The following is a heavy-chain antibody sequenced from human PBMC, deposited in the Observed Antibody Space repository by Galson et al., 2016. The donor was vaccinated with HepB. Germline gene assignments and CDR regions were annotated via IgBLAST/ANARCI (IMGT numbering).Heavy chain of an antibody. D-gene: IGHD2-2*01. J-gene: IGHJ4*02. Sequence: SLRLSCAASGFTFSSSAMNWVRQAPGKGLEWLSHISGGSSTIYYADSVKGRFTVSRDNAKNSLYLQMNSLRAEDTAVYYCARTIVAVPGANDYFDYWGQGTLVTVSS. V-gene: IGHV3-48*01. CDR3: ARTIVAVPGANDYFDY. CDR1: GFTFSSSA. CDR2: ISGGSSTI.